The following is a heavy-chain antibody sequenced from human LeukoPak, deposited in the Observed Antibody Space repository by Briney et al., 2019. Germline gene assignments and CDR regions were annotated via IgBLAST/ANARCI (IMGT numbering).Heavy chain of an antibody. D-gene: IGHD3-10*01. CDR1: GGSISSYY. J-gene: IGHJ4*02. CDR2: ISTSGST. CDR3: ARGMLRGLAPVFLDY. Sequence: SETLSLTCTVSGGSISSYYWSWIRQPAGKGLESIGHISTSGSTNYNPSLKSRVTISVDTSKNHFSLNLRSVTAADTAVYYCARGMLRGLAPVFLDYWGQGTLVTVSS. V-gene: IGHV4-4*07.